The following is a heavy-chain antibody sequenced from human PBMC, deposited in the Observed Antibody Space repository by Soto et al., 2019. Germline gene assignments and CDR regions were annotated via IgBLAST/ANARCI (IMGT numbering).Heavy chain of an antibody. CDR3: ANSSRETLWFGEFATDY. J-gene: IGHJ4*02. CDR1: GFALTISGEG. V-gene: IGHV2-5*01. CDR2: IYWNDDV. Sequence: QITLKESGPTLVRPTQTLTLTCSFSGFALTISGEGVGWIRQPPGNALEWLAVIYWNDDVRYSPSLNSRLTITKDPSKIQVVLTVPNVDPVDTATYFCANSSRETLWFGEFATDYWGQGTLVIVSS. D-gene: IGHD3-10*01.